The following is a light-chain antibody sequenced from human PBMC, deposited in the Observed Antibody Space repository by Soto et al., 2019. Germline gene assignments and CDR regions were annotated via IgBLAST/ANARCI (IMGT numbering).Light chain of an antibody. CDR2: DVT. Sequence: QSVLTQPASVSGSPGQSITISCTGTSSDVVDYNFVSWYQQHPGKAPKFLIYDVTNRPSGVSDRFSGSKSGNTASLTISGLQAEDEADYYCSSYTSSTTRVIFGGGTQLTVL. J-gene: IGLJ2*01. CDR3: SSYTSSTTRVI. CDR1: SSDVVDYNF. V-gene: IGLV2-14*01.